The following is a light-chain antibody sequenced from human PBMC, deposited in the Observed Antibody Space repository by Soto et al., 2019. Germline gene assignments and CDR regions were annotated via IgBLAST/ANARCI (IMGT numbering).Light chain of an antibody. CDR2: DAS. Sequence: DIQMTQSPSTLSASVGDRVTITCRASKSISSWLAWYQQKPGKAPKLLIYDASSLESGVPSRFSGSGSGTEFTLTLSSLQPDDFATYYCQQYNSYSTFGQGTKV. CDR1: KSISSW. CDR3: QQYNSYST. J-gene: IGKJ1*01. V-gene: IGKV1-5*01.